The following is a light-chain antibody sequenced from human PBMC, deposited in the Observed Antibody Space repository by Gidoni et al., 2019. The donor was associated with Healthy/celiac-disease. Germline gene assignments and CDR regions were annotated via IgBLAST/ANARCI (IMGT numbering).Light chain of an antibody. CDR1: QSLLHSNGYNY. Sequence: DMVMTQSPLSLPVTPGEPASISCRSSQSLLHSNGYNYLDWYLQKPGQSPQLLIYLGSNRASGVHDRFSGSGSGTDFTLKISRVEAEDVGVYYCMQALRFTFXPXTKVDIK. V-gene: IGKV2-28*01. CDR3: MQALRFT. J-gene: IGKJ3*01. CDR2: LGS.